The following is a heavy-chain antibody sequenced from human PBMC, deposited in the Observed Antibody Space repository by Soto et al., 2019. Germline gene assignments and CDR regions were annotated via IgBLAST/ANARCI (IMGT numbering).Heavy chain of an antibody. CDR1: GFTFSSYS. V-gene: IGHV3-21*01. J-gene: IGHJ4*02. CDR2: ISSSSSYI. CDR3: ARDVRSGDYVEYFDY. Sequence: GGSLRLSCAASGFTFSSYSMNWVRQAPGKGLEWVSSISSSSSYIYYADSVKGRFTISRDNAKNSLYLQMNSLRAEDTAVYYCARDVRSGDYVEYFDYWGQGTLVTVSS. D-gene: IGHD4-17*01.